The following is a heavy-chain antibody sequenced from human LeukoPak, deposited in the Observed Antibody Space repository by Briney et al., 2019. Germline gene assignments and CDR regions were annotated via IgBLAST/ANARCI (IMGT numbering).Heavy chain of an antibody. D-gene: IGHD3-9*01. J-gene: IGHJ4*02. Sequence: PSETLSLTCTVSGGSISSYYWSWIRQPAGKGLEWIGRIYVSGSTNYNPSLKSRVTMSVDTSKNQFSLRLSSGTAADTAVYYCARSNYDILTGYSLYFDYWGQGTLVTVSS. CDR1: GGSISSYY. CDR2: IYVSGST. V-gene: IGHV4-4*07. CDR3: ARSNYDILTGYSLYFDY.